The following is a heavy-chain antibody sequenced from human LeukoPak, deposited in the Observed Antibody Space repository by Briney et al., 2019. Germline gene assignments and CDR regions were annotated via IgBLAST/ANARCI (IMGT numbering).Heavy chain of an antibody. CDR2: IKSKTDGATT. J-gene: IGHJ4*02. V-gene: IGHV3-15*01. Sequence: GGSLRLSCAASGFTFSYAWMSWVRQVPGKGLKWVGRIKSKTDGATTDYAAPVKGRFTISRDDSKSTLYLQMNSLKTEDTAVYYCTSEPDIEGPSYWGQGTLVTVSS. CDR1: GFTFSYAW. CDR3: TSEPDIEGPSY. D-gene: IGHD5-12*01.